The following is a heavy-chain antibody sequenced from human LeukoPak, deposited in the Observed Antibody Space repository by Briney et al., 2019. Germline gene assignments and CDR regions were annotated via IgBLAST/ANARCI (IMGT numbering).Heavy chain of an antibody. D-gene: IGHD6-19*01. CDR1: GGSFSGYY. V-gene: IGHV4-34*01. CDR2: INHSGST. J-gene: IGHJ5*02. Sequence: SETLSLTCAVYGGSFSGYYWGWIRQPPGKGLEWFGEINHSGSTNYNPSLKSRVTISVDTSKNQFSLKLSSVTAADTAVYYCARGGGQQWLVLQKENWFDPWGQGTLVTVSS. CDR3: ARGGGQQWLVLQKENWFDP.